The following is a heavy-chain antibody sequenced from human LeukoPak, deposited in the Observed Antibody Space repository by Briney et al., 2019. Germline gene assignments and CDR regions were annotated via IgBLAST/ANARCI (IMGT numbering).Heavy chain of an antibody. J-gene: IGHJ4*02. Sequence: PSETLSLTCTVSGGSISSSSYYWGWIRQPPGKGLEWIGSIYYSGSTYYNPSLKSRVTISVDTSKNQFSLKLSSVTAADTAVYYCAGHPRRLRFLEWLFDWGQGTLVTVSS. D-gene: IGHD3-3*01. V-gene: IGHV4-39*01. CDR1: GGSISSSSYY. CDR2: IYYSGST. CDR3: AGHPRRLRFLEWLFD.